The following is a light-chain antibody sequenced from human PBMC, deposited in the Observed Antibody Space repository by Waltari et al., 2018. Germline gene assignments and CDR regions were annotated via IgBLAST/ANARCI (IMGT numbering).Light chain of an antibody. J-gene: IGKJ4*01. CDR1: NSITTY. CDR3: QQTNTVPLT. V-gene: IGKV1-39*01. Sequence: DIQMTQSPSSLSASVGDRVTITCRASNSITTYLNWYQQKPGKAPNLLIYAASSLQSGVPSRFSGSGSGTEFTLTISSLRPEDFATYYCQQTNTVPLTFGGGTKVEIK. CDR2: AAS.